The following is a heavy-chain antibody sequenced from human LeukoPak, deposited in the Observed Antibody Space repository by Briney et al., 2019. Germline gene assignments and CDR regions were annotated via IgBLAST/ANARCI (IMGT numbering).Heavy chain of an antibody. V-gene: IGHV3-33*01. J-gene: IGHJ4*02. CDR2: IWYDGSNK. CDR1: GFTFSSYG. CDR3: ARAFRRYDILTGYSY. Sequence: AGSMRLSCAASGFTFSSYGMRWVRQAPGKGLEWVAVIWYDGSNKYYADSVKGRFTSSRDNSKNTLYLQMNSLRAEDTAVYYCARAFRRYDILTGYSYWGQGTLVTVSS. D-gene: IGHD3-9*01.